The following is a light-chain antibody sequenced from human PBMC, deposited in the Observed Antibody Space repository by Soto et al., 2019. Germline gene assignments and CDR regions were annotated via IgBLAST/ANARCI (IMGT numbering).Light chain of an antibody. CDR3: SSYTSSDGV. CDR2: EVS. J-gene: IGLJ1*01. Sequence: QSALTQPASVSGSPGQSITISCTGTSSDVGGYNYVSWYQQHPGKAPKLMIYEVSNRPSGVSNRFSGSKSGNTASLTISGLQAEDEADYYCSSYTSSDGVFGTGTKLTVL. V-gene: IGLV2-14*01. CDR1: SSDVGGYNY.